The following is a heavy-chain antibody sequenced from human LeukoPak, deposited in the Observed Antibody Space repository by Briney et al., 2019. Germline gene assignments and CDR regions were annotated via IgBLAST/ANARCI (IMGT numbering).Heavy chain of an antibody. CDR1: GFTFDDFA. CDR2: ISWNSGSI. CDR3: AKDFVRGSSWYYGMDV. Sequence: PGGGPRVSFAAPGFTFDDFAMHWGREAPGEGLGGGSGISWNSGSIGYADSVKGRFTISRDNAKNSLYLQMNSLRAEDAALYYCAKDFVRGSSWYYGMDVWGQGTTVTVSS. V-gene: IGHV3-9*01. J-gene: IGHJ6*02. D-gene: IGHD6-13*01.